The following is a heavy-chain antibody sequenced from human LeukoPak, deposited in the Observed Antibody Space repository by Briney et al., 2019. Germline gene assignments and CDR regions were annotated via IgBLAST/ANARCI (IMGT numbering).Heavy chain of an antibody. CDR3: ARDGGFGERTYWYFDL. CDR2: IYTSGST. V-gene: IGHV4-4*07. Sequence: SETLSLTSTAAGGSISSYYWSWIRQPAGKGLEWIGRIYTSGSTNYNPSLKSRVTMSVDTSKNQFSLKLSSVTAADTAVYYCARDGGFGERTYWYFDLWGRGTLVTVSS. J-gene: IGHJ2*01. CDR1: GGSISSYY. D-gene: IGHD3-10*01.